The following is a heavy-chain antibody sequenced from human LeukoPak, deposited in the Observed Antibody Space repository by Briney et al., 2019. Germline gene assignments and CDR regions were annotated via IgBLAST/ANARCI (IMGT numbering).Heavy chain of an antibody. CDR3: ARRFGI. CDR2: IYYSGST. CDR1: GGSISSYY. Sequence: SETLSLTCTVSGGSISSYYWSWIRQPPGKGLEWIGYIYYSGSTSYNPSLKSRVTISVDTSKNQFFLKLSPVTAADTAVYYCARRFGIWGQGTMVTVSS. D-gene: IGHD3-10*01. J-gene: IGHJ3*02. V-gene: IGHV4-59*08.